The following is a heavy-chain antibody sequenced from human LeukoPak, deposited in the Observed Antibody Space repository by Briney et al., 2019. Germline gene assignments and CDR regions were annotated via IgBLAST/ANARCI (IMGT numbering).Heavy chain of an antibody. J-gene: IGHJ4*02. CDR3: ARARNPLPNGGENYFDY. CDR2: IYTSGST. D-gene: IGHD2-21*01. CDR1: GGSISSGSYY. Sequence: SETLSLTCTVSGGSISSGSYYWSWIRQPAGKGLEWIGRIYTSGSTNYNPSLKSRVTISVDTSKNQFSLKLSSVTAADTAVYYCARARNPLPNGGENYFDYWGQGTLVTVSS. V-gene: IGHV4-61*02.